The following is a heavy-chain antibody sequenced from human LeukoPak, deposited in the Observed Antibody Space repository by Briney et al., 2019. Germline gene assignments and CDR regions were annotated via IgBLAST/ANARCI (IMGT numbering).Heavy chain of an antibody. Sequence: ASVKVSCKASGYTFTGYYIHWVRQAPGQGLEWMGWMYPNRGGTNYAQKFQGRVTMTRDTSISTAYMEVRSLRSDDTAVYFCAREGDYYDSRGSFLFSWGQGTLVTVSS. D-gene: IGHD3-22*01. CDR3: AREGDYYDSRGSFLFS. CDR1: GYTFTGYY. CDR2: MYPNRGGT. J-gene: IGHJ4*02. V-gene: IGHV1-2*02.